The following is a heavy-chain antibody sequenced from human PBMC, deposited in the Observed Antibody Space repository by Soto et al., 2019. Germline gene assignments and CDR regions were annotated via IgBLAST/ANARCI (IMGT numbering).Heavy chain of an antibody. CDR3: AREGVLGYDAFDI. CDR2: IYSGGST. CDR1: GFTDSSNY. Sequence: GGSLRLSCAASGFTDSSNYMSWVRQAPGKGLEWVSVIYSGGSTYYADSVKGRFTISRHNSKNTLYLQMNSLRAEDTAVYYCAREGVLGYDAFDIWGQGTMVTVSS. D-gene: IGHD7-27*01. V-gene: IGHV3-53*04. J-gene: IGHJ3*02.